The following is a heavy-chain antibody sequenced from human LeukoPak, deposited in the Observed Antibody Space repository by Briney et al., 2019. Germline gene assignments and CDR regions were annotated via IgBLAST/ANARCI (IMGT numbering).Heavy chain of an antibody. Sequence: GGSLRLSCAASGLTFSSYAMHWVRQAPGKGLEWVAVISYDGSNKYYADSVKGRFTISRDNSKNTLYLQMNSLRAEDTAVYYCARVVWRGYYGSGSYSIGAPYYFDYWGQGTLVTVSS. D-gene: IGHD3-10*01. V-gene: IGHV3-30-3*01. CDR1: GLTFSSYA. J-gene: IGHJ4*02. CDR3: ARVVWRGYYGSGSYSIGAPYYFDY. CDR2: ISYDGSNK.